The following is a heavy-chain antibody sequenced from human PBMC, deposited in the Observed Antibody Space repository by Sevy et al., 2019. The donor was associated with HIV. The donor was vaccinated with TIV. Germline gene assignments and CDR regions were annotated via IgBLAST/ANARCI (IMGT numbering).Heavy chain of an antibody. CDR2: ISSDGNVT. CDR3: SKGGLSHFDY. CDR1: AFNISNYW. Sequence: GGSLRLSCAASAFNISNYWMHWVRQAPGKGLVWVSRISSDGNVTSSADSVKGRFTISRDNANNIRYLQMNSLRAEDTAVYYCSKGGLSHFDYWGRGTLVTVSS. D-gene: IGHD1-26*01. J-gene: IGHJ4*02. V-gene: IGHV3-74*01.